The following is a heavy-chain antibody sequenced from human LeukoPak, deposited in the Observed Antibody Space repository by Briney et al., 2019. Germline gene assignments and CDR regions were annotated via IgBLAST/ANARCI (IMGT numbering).Heavy chain of an antibody. V-gene: IGHV5-10-1*01. Sequence: PGESLKISCKVSGYSFTNYWITCVRQMPGKGLEWMGRIDPSDSYTKYSPSFQGLVSISADKSIATAYLQWSSLEASDTAMYSCARHAGDGGAFDVWGQGTMVTVSS. J-gene: IGHJ3*01. CDR2: IDPSDSYT. D-gene: IGHD2-2*01. CDR3: ARHAGDGGAFDV. CDR1: GYSFTNYW.